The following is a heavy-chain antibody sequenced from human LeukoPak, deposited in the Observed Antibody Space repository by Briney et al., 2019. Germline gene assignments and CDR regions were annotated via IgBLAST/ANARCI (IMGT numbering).Heavy chain of an antibody. Sequence: SETLSLXCTVSGGSISSYYWSWNRRPPGKGLEWIGYIYYSGSTNYNPSHKSRVTISVDTAKNQFSLKVSSVTASDTAVYYCASTYCTNGVCYAGPFDYWGQGTLVTVSS. CDR1: GGSISSYY. J-gene: IGHJ4*02. CDR2: IYYSGST. D-gene: IGHD2-8*01. V-gene: IGHV4-59*01. CDR3: ASTYCTNGVCYAGPFDY.